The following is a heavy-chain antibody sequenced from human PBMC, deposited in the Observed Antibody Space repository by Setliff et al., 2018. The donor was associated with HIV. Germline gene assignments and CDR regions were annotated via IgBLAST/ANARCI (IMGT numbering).Heavy chain of an antibody. CDR3: AKRISGWYYSDC. D-gene: IGHD6-19*01. Sequence: SLRLSCAASGLTFSRHRMHWVRQAPGKGLVWVSNINSDGSTTAYADPVKGRVTVSRDNAKSTVYLQLNSLRAEDTAVYFCAKRISGWYYSDCWGQGTLVTVSS. CDR1: GLTFSRHR. V-gene: IGHV3-74*01. J-gene: IGHJ4*02. CDR2: INSDGSTT.